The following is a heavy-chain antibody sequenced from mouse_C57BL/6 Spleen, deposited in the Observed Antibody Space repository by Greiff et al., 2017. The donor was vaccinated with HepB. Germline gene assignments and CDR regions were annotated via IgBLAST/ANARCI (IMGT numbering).Heavy chain of an antibody. V-gene: IGHV5-6*02. CDR2: ISSGGSYT. CDR3: ARQGAYDYDGEGYAMDY. CDR1: GFTFSSYG. Sequence: EVKLVESGGDLVKPGGSLKLSCAASGFTFSSYGMSWVRQTPDKRLEWVATISSGGSYTYYPDSVKGRFTISRDNAKNTLYLQMSSLKSEDTAMYYCARQGAYDYDGEGYAMDYWGQGTSVTVSS. D-gene: IGHD2-4*01. J-gene: IGHJ4*01.